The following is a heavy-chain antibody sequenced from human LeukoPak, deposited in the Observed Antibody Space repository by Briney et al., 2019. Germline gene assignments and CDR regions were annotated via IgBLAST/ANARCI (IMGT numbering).Heavy chain of an antibody. J-gene: IGHJ4*02. CDR1: GYSISSGYY. Sequence: DPSETLSLTCTVSGYSISSGYYWGWIRQPPGKGLEWIGEINHSGSTNYNPSLKSRVTISVDTSKNQFSLKLSSVTAADTAVYYCAIEWVRFGELLGIRWGQGTLVTVSS. CDR2: INHSGST. CDR3: AIEWVRFGELLGIR. V-gene: IGHV4-38-2*02. D-gene: IGHD3-10*01.